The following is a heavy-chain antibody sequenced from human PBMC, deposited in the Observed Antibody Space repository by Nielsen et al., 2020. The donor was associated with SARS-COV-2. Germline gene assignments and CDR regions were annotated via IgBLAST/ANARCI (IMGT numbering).Heavy chain of an antibody. V-gene: IGHV4-34*01. CDR1: GGSFSGHY. Sequence: GSLRLSCAVYGGSFSGHYWSWIRQPPGKGLEWIGEISHSGSTNFNPPLKSRVIISVDTSKNQFSLKLSSVTAADTADYFCARGDLVVVPSPLLGLGPIFYYFCLDVWGKGTTVIVSS. CDR3: ARGDLVVVPSPLLGLGPIFYYFCLDV. CDR2: ISHSGST. J-gene: IGHJ6*03. D-gene: IGHD2-2*02.